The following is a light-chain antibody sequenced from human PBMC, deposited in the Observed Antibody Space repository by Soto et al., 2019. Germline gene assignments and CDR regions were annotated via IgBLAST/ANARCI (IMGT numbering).Light chain of an antibody. V-gene: IGKV1-5*01. Sequence: DIQMTQAPSTLSAAVGDRVTITCRASQSISCWLAWYQQKPGKAPKILIYDASNLERGLPSRFSGSGSGTEFTLTISRMPPDDFATYYRQQHDSSPWSFGQGT. CDR2: DAS. CDR1: QSISCW. J-gene: IGKJ1*01. CDR3: QQHDSSPWS.